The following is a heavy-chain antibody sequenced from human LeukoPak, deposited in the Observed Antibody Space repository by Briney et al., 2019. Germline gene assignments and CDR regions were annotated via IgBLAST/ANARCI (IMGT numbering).Heavy chain of an antibody. CDR1: GFTFSSYG. CDR3: ARDRQVDIAMGLFDI. D-gene: IGHD5-18*01. V-gene: IGHV3-33*01. Sequence: GGSLRLSCAASGFTFSSYGMHWVRQAPGKGLEWVAVIWYDGSNKYYADSVKGRFTISRDNSKNTLYLQMNSLRAEDTAVYYCARDRQVDIAMGLFDIWGQGTMVTVSS. CDR2: IWYDGSNK. J-gene: IGHJ3*02.